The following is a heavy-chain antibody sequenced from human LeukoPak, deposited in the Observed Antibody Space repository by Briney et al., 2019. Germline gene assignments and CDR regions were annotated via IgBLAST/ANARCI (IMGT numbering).Heavy chain of an antibody. D-gene: IGHD5-12*01. CDR2: ISNSGSTI. CDR1: GFTFSDYY. V-gene: IGHV3-11*01. CDR3: ARGHDNSGYDLPDRFDP. J-gene: IGHJ5*02. Sequence: GGSLRLSCAASGFTFSDYYMSWIRQAPGKGLEWVSYISNSGSTIYYADPVKGRFTISRDNAKKSMYLQMNSLRGEDTAVYYCARGHDNSGYDLPDRFDPWGQGTLVIVSS.